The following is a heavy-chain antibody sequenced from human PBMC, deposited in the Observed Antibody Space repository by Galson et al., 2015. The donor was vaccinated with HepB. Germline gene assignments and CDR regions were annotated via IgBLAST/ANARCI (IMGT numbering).Heavy chain of an antibody. CDR2: IYYSGST. J-gene: IGHJ3*02. CDR1: GGSISSSSYY. CDR3: ARLRGITIFGVVIKAAFDI. Sequence: ETLSLTCTVSGGSISSSSYYWGWIRQPPGKGLEWIGSIYYSGSTYYNPSLKSRVTISVDTSKNQFSLKLSSVTAADTAVYYCARLRGITIFGVVIKAAFDIWGQGTMVTVSS. V-gene: IGHV4-39*01. D-gene: IGHD3-3*01.